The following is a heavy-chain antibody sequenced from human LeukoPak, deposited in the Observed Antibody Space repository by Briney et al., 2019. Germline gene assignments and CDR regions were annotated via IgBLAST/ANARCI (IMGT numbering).Heavy chain of an antibody. CDR2: IYYSGST. CDR1: GGSISSYC. D-gene: IGHD3-3*01. CDR3: ALWSGYFSYYYMDV. Sequence: SETLSLTCTVSGGSISSYCWSWIRQPPGKGLEWIGYIYYSGSTNYNPSLKSRVTISVDTSKNQFSLKLSSVTAADTAVYYCALWSGYFSYYYMDVWGKGTTVTVSS. V-gene: IGHV4-59*01. J-gene: IGHJ6*03.